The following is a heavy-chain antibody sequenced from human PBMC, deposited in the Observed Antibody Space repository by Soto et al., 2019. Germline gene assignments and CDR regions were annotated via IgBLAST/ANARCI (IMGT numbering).Heavy chain of an antibody. CDR3: ARGLGGVQH. CDR2: LYDSGSI. V-gene: IGHV4-34*01. J-gene: IGHJ1*01. Sequence: KASETLSLTCAVYGGSFSGCYCSWVRQPPGKGLEWIGELYDSGSINYNASLKSRVSISVDTSKNLFSLKLSSVTAAYTAVYYCARGLGGVQHWGQGTLVTVSS. CDR1: GGSFSGCY.